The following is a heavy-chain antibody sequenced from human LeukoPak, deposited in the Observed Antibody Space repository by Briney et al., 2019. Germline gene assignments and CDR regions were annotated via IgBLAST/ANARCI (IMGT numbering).Heavy chain of an antibody. Sequence: GGSLRLSCAASGFSFSDYYMSWIRQAPGKGLEWVSYISHRVSDVQYADSVKGRFTISRDNARNSLYLQMNGLRAEDTAVYYCAKDILAAGLFFDYWGLGTLVTVSS. CDR1: GFSFSDYY. V-gene: IGHV3-11*01. CDR2: ISHRVSDV. D-gene: IGHD6-13*01. CDR3: AKDILAAGLFFDY. J-gene: IGHJ4*02.